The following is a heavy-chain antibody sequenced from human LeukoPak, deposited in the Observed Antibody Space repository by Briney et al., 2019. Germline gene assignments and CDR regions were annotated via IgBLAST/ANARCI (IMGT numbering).Heavy chain of an antibody. CDR3: ARGSYDSSGYYLDY. V-gene: IGHV3-21*01. D-gene: IGHD3-22*01. CDR2: ISSSSSYI. J-gene: IGHJ4*02. CDR1: GFTFSSYS. Sequence: GGSLRLSCAASGFTFSSYSMNWVRQAPGKGLEWVSSISSSSSYIYYADSVKGRFTISRDSAKNSLYLQMNSLRAEDTAVYYCARGSYDSSGYYLDYWGQGTLVTVSS.